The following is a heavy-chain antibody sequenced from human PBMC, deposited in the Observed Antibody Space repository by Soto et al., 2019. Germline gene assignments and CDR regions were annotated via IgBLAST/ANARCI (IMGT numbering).Heavy chain of an antibody. CDR3: ARENPHIVVVTAKRGWFDP. CDR2: INPSGGST. CDR1: GYTFTSYY. V-gene: IGHV1-46*01. Sequence: QVQLVQSGAEVKKPGASVKVSCKASGYTFTSYYIHWVRQAPGQGLEWMGIINPSGGSTTYAQNFQGRATMTRDTSTTTVYMELSSLRSEDTAVYYCARENPHIVVVTAKRGWFDPWGQGTLVTVSS. J-gene: IGHJ5*02. D-gene: IGHD2-21*02.